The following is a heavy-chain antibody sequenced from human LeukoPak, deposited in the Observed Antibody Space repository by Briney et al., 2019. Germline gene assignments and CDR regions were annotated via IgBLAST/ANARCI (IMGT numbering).Heavy chain of an antibody. V-gene: IGHV3-7*01. CDR1: GFTFTTYW. J-gene: IGHJ6*03. CDR3: AKDRCGNGVGCYYYYMDV. Sequence: GGSLRLSCAASGFTFTTYWMSWVRQAPGKGLEWVANIKQDGTEKYYVDSVKGRFSISRDSSKNILYLQMNSLRAEDTAVYYCAKDRCGNGVGCYYYYMDVWGKGTTVTISS. D-gene: IGHD2-8*01. CDR2: IKQDGTEK.